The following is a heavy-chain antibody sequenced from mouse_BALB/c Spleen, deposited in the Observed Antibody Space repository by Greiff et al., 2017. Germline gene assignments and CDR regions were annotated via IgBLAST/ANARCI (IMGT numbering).Heavy chain of an antibody. D-gene: IGHD2-4*01. CDR3: ARYDYDYDEGGLDY. CDR2: IDPANGNT. V-gene: IGHV14-3*02. CDR1: GFNIKDTY. Sequence: VQLQQSGAELVKPGASVKLSCTASGFNIKDTYMHWVKQRPEQGLEWIGRIDPANGNTKYDPKFQGKATITADTSSNTAYLQLSSLTSEDTAVYYCARYDYDYDEGGLDYWGQGTTLTVSS. J-gene: IGHJ2*01.